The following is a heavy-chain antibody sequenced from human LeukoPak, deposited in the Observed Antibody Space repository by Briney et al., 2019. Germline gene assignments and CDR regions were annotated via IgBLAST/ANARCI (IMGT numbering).Heavy chain of an antibody. CDR1: GFTFSRYW. D-gene: IGHD1-26*01. CDR3: AREADSGTYLDY. CDR2: INTDGSST. J-gene: IGHJ4*02. V-gene: IGHV3-74*01. Sequence: PGGSLRLSCAVSGFTFSRYWMHWVRQAPGKGLVWVSRINTDGSSTSYADSVKGRFTISRDNAKNTLYLQMNSLRAEDTAVYYCAREADSGTYLDYWGQGTLVTVSS.